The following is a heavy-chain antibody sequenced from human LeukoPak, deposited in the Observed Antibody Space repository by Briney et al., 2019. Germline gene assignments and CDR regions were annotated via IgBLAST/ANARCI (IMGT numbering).Heavy chain of an antibody. V-gene: IGHV4-59*01. CDR3: ARGSHSSSWSGYDGMDV. CDR2: IYYSGTT. D-gene: IGHD6-13*01. Sequence: PSETLSLTCTGSGGSISSYYWGWIRQPPGKGLEWIGYIYYSGTTNYNPSLKSRVTISVDTSKNQFSLKLSSVTAADTAVYYCARGSHSSSWSGYDGMDVWGQGTTVTVSS. J-gene: IGHJ6*02. CDR1: GGSISSYY.